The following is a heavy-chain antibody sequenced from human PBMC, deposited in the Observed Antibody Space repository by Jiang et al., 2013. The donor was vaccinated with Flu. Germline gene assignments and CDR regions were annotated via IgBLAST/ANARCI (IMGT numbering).Heavy chain of an antibody. Sequence: GGSLRLSYAASGFTFSSYGMHWVRQAPGKGLEWVAFIRYDGSNKYYADSVKGRFTISRDNSKNTLYLQMNSLRAEDTAVYYCAKDSMSWARTLTGDLDYWGQGTLVTVSS. V-gene: IGHV3-30*02. J-gene: IGHJ4*02. CDR1: GFTFSSYG. D-gene: IGHD7-27*01. CDR2: IRYDGSNK. CDR3: AKDSMSWARTLTGDLDY.